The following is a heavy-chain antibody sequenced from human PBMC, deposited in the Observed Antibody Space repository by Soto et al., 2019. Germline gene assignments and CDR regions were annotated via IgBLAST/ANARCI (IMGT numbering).Heavy chain of an antibody. CDR2: INPSGGST. CDR3: ARARGSHALSYFDF. CDR1: GYTFINYY. Sequence: QVQLVQSGAEVVKPGASVKISCQTSGYTFINYYIHWVRQAPGQGLEWMGIINPSGGSTTNAQKFQGRVTMTRETSTSTVYLDLTSVRSGDTAVYFCARARGSHALSYFDFWGQGTLVIFSS. J-gene: IGHJ4*02. V-gene: IGHV1-46*01.